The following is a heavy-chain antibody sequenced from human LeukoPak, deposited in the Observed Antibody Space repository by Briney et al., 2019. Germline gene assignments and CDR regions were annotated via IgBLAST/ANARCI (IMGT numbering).Heavy chain of an antibody. CDR3: ARDLEVYLGTESPYNWFDP. CDR1: GFTFSSYG. J-gene: IGHJ5*02. V-gene: IGHV3-33*01. CDR2: TWHDGSTK. Sequence: PGGSLRLSCAASGFTFSSYGIHWVRQAPGKGLEWVAVTWHDGSTKYYADSVRGRFTISRDNAKNSLYLQMNSLRAEDTALYHCARDLEVYLGTESPYNWFDPWGQGTLVTVSS. D-gene: IGHD7-27*01.